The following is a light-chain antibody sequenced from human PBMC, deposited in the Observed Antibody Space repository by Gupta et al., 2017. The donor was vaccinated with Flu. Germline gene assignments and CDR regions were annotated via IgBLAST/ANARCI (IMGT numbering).Light chain of an antibody. Sequence: GQSVTISCTGTSTDVDGYNYVSWYQQHPGKALKVMIYDVNKRPSGVPERFSGSKSGTTASLTISGLQAEDEANYFCCSYAGSPVFGGGTTVTVL. CDR2: DVN. J-gene: IGLJ2*01. V-gene: IGLV2-11*03. CDR3: CSYAGSPV. CDR1: STDVDGYNY.